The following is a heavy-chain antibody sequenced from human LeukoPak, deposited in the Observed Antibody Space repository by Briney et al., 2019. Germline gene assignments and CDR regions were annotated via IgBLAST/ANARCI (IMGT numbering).Heavy chain of an antibody. V-gene: IGHV3-64D*09. Sequence: GGSLRLSCSASGFPFSGYAMHWVRQAPGKGLEYVSAISDSGGSTYYADSVKGRFTISRDNSKNTLYLQMSSLRAEDTAVYFCVRGYSFGPYGMDVWGQGTTVAVSS. CDR2: ISDSGGST. J-gene: IGHJ6*02. D-gene: IGHD2-15*01. CDR3: VRGYSFGPYGMDV. CDR1: GFPFSGYA.